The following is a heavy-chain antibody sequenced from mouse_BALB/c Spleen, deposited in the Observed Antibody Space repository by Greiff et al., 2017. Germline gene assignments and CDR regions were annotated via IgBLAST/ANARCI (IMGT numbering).Heavy chain of an antibody. D-gene: IGHD1-1*01. CDR1: GSTFSSYG. Sequence: EVKLMESGGDLVKPGGSLKLSCAASGSTFSSYGLSWVRQTPDKRLEWVATISSGGSYTYYPDSVKGRFTISRDNAKNTLYLQMSSLKSEDTAMYYCARHDYYGSSYDWYFDVWGAGTTVTVSS. V-gene: IGHV5-6*01. CDR2: ISSGGSYT. J-gene: IGHJ1*01. CDR3: ARHDYYGSSYDWYFDV.